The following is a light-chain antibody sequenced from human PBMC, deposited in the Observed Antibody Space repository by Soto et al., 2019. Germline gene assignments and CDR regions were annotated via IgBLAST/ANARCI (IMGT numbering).Light chain of an antibody. J-gene: IGKJ1*01. Sequence: EIVLTQSPGTLSLSPGERATLSCRASQSVSSSYLAWYQQKPGQAPRLLIYDAYNRANGVQARFSGSGSGTDFTLTIRRLEPEDFAVYYCQQYGSSPRTFGQGTKVDIK. CDR1: QSVSSSY. CDR2: DAY. V-gene: IGKV3-20*01. CDR3: QQYGSSPRT.